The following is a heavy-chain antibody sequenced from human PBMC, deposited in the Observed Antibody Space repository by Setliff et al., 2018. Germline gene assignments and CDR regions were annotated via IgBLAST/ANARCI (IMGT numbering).Heavy chain of an antibody. Sequence: GESLKISCKGSGYSFTSYWIGWVRQMPGKGLEWMGIIYPGDSDTRYSPSFQGQVTISADKSISTAYLQWSSLKASDTAMYYCARHSDYGGNLYNWFDPWGQGTLVTVSS. CDR1: GYSFTSYW. CDR3: ARHSDYGGNLYNWFDP. D-gene: IGHD4-17*01. V-gene: IGHV5-51*01. CDR2: IYPGDSDT. J-gene: IGHJ5*02.